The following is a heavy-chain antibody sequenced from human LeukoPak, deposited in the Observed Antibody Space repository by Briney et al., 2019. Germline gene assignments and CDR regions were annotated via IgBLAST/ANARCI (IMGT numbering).Heavy chain of an antibody. V-gene: IGHV4-59*05. J-gene: IGHJ4*02. CDR2: VYYGGST. D-gene: IGHD6-6*01. CDR3: ARHPSSSTLDF. Sequence: SETLSLTCTVSGGSISSYYWSWIRQPPGKGLEWIGSVYYGGSTYYNPSLKSRVTISIDTSKNQFSLKLSSVTAADTAVYYCARHPSSSTLDFWGQGTLVTVSS. CDR1: GGSISSYY.